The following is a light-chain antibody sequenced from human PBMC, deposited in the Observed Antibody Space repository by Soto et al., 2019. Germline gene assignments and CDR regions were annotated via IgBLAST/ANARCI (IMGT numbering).Light chain of an antibody. CDR3: QQRQNWPPIT. CDR1: QSVSIY. J-gene: IGKJ5*01. Sequence: ETVLTQSPATLSLSPGETATLSCRASQSVSIYLAWYQQKPGQAPRLLIYDASNRAAGIPARFSGSGSGTDFTLTINNLEPEDFALYYCQQRQNWPPITFGQGTRLDIK. CDR2: DAS. V-gene: IGKV3-11*01.